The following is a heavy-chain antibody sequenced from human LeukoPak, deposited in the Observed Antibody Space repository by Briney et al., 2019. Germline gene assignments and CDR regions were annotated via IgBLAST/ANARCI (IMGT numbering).Heavy chain of an antibody. V-gene: IGHV4-4*07. J-gene: IGHJ4*02. CDR3: AREPTSGREPTSGRPLDY. D-gene: IGHD5-12*01. CDR2: IYSSGSN. CDR1: GASISGYW. Sequence: SETLSLTCTVSGASISGYWRSWIRQPAGKGLEWIGRIYSSGSNNYNPSLKSRDTMSLDTSKNHFSLNLTSVTAADTAVYYCAREPTSGREPTSGRPLDYWGQGTLVTVSS.